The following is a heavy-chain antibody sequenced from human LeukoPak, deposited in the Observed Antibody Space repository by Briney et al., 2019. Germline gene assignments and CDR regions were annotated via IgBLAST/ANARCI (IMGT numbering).Heavy chain of an antibody. CDR3: ARSEDCGSSSCYWFDP. Sequence: PSETLSLTCAVYGGSLSGYYWSWIRRSPGKGLEWIGEINRGGITKYNPSLKSRVTISLGTSYNQFSLKLTSVTAADTAMYYCARSEDCGSSSCYWFDPWGQGTLVTVSS. V-gene: IGHV4-34*01. D-gene: IGHD2-2*01. J-gene: IGHJ5*02. CDR1: GGSLSGYY. CDR2: INRGGIT.